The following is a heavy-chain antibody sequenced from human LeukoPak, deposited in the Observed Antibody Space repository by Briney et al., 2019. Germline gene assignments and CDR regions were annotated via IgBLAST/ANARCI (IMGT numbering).Heavy chain of an antibody. CDR1: GYTFTSYG. D-gene: IGHD3-9*01. CDR2: ISPYNHNT. CDR3: ARVLRYLDWSDY. Sequence: ASVKVSCKASGYTFTSYGISWVRQAPGPGLEWMGWISPYNHNTKYAQKVQGRVTMTTDTSTSTAYMDQRSLRSDDTAVYYCARVLRYLDWSDYWGQGTLVTVSS. J-gene: IGHJ4*02. V-gene: IGHV1-18*04.